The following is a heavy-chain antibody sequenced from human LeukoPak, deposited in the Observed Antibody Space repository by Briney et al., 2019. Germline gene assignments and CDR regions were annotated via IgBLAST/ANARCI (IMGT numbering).Heavy chain of an antibody. CDR3: ARGTARRYLDY. V-gene: IGHV3-33*01. J-gene: IGHJ4*02. D-gene: IGHD6-6*01. Sequence: PGGSLRLSCAASGFTFSSYGMHWVRQAPGKGLEWVAVIWYDGSNKYHADSVKGRFTISRDNSKNTLYLQMNSLRAEDTAVYYCARGTARRYLDYWGQGTLVTVSS. CDR2: IWYDGSNK. CDR1: GFTFSSYG.